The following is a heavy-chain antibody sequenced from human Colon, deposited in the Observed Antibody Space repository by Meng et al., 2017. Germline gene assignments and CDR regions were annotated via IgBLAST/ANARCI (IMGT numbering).Heavy chain of an antibody. Sequence: GESLKISCAASGFTFSDFPMHWVRQAPGKGLEWLTVISSDGNVKYSTESVRGRFTISRDNSKNTLYLQMNSVRVEDTAVYYCARVRHSGIFHTHDALDFWGQGTMVTVSS. CDR2: ISSDGNVK. CDR1: GFTFSDFP. D-gene: IGHD3-10*01. CDR3: ARVRHSGIFHTHDALDF. J-gene: IGHJ3*01. V-gene: IGHV3-30*04.